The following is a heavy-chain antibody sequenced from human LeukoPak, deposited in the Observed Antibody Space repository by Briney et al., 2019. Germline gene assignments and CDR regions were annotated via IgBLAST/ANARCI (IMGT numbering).Heavy chain of an antibody. CDR2: INPNSGGT. J-gene: IGHJ4*02. D-gene: IGHD3-22*01. V-gene: IGHV1-2*06. CDR3: ARVGYYESSGYYEY. Sequence: ASVKVSCKASGYTLTDYYMHWVRQAPGQGLEWMGRINPNSGGTNYAQKFQGRVTMTRDTSISTVYMELSRLRSDDTAVYYCARVGYYESSGYYEYWGQGTLVTASS. CDR1: GYTLTDYY.